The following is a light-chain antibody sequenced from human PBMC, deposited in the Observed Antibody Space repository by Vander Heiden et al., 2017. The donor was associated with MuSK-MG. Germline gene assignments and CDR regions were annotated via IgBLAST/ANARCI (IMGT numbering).Light chain of an antibody. J-gene: IGKJ1*01. CDR2: AAS. CDR1: QSISSY. CDR3: QQSYSTAPWT. V-gene: IGKV1-39*01. Sequence: DIQMTQSPSSLSASVGDRVTITCRASQSISSYLNWYQQKPGKAPKLLIYAASSLQSGVPSRFSGSGSGTDFTLTISSLQPEDFATYYCQQSYSTAPWTFGQWTKVEIK.